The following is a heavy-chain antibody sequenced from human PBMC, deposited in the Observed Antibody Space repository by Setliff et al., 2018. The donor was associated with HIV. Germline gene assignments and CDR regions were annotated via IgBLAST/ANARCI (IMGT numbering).Heavy chain of an antibody. V-gene: IGHV1-2*05. CDR3: ASKVHCTNGVCLDAFDI. CDR2: INPNSGGT. Sequence: ALVKVSCKASGYTFTDYYIHWVRQAPGQGLEWMGRINPNSGGTNYVQKFQGRVTMTRDRSVSTAYMELSRLRSDDTGVYYCASKVHCTNGVCLDAFDIWGQGTMVTVSS. D-gene: IGHD2-8*01. J-gene: IGHJ3*02. CDR1: GYTFTDYY.